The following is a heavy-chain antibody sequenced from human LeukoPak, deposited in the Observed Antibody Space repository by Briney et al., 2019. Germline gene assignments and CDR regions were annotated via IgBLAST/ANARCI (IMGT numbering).Heavy chain of an antibody. J-gene: IGHJ4*02. CDR3: ARDRVGATDYFDY. V-gene: IGHV3-30-3*01. Sequence: GGSLRLSCAASGFTFSSYAMHWVRQAPGKGLEWVAVISFDGSNKYYADSVKGRFTISRDNSKNTLYLQMNSLRAEDTAVYYCARDRVGATDYFDYWGQGTLVTVSS. CDR2: ISFDGSNK. D-gene: IGHD1-26*01. CDR1: GFTFSSYA.